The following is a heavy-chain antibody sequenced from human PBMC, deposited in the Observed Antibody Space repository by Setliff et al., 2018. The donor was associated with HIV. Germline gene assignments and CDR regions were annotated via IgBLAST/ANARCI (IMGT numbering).Heavy chain of an antibody. CDR2: IHYNGRT. J-gene: IGHJ5*02. Sequence: PSETLSLTCTVSGDSITNDDYYWGWIRQPPGKGLEWIAIIHYNGRTYYDPSLKSRVAIFVDTSKTQFYLKLRSVTASDTAVYYCARYTSKVDWFDPWGQGTLVTVSS. CDR1: GDSITNDDYY. CDR3: ARYTSKVDWFDP. D-gene: IGHD2-2*02. V-gene: IGHV4-39*01.